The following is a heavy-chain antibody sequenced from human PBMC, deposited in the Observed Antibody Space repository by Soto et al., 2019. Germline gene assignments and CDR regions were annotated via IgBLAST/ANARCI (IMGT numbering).Heavy chain of an antibody. Sequence: QVQLVQSGAEVRKPGASVKVSCEASGYTFTSYDIYWVRQATGQGLEWMGWMNPNTGNSAYAHKFQGRVTMTSDTSISTAHMGPSSLRSEDTAVYYCARRAETNGWNGFGADKYYFDIWGQGTLVTVSS. CDR1: GYTFTSYD. D-gene: IGHD1-1*01. J-gene: IGHJ4*02. CDR2: MNPNTGNS. V-gene: IGHV1-8*01. CDR3: ARRAETNGWNGFGADKYYFDI.